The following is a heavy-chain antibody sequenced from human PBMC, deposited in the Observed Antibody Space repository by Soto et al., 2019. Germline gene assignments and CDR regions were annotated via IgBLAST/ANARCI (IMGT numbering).Heavy chain of an antibody. D-gene: IGHD6-13*01. CDR1: GGSFSGYY. J-gene: IGHJ5*02. CDR3: ARGRRQQLVPGLRVWFDP. Sequence: QVQLQQWGAGLLKPSETLSLTCAVYGGSFSGYYWSWIRQPPGKGLEWIGEINHSGSTNYNPSLKSRVTISVDTSKNQFSLKLSSVTAADTAVYYCARGRRQQLVPGLRVWFDPWGQGTLVTVSS. V-gene: IGHV4-34*01. CDR2: INHSGST.